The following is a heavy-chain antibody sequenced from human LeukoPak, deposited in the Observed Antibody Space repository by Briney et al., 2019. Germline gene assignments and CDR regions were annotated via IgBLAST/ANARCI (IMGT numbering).Heavy chain of an antibody. J-gene: IGHJ6*02. CDR3: ARDSLAGIHYGMDV. V-gene: IGHV3-21*01. D-gene: IGHD6-19*01. CDR1: GFTFSRYS. Sequence: GGSLRLSCAASGFTFSRYSLDWVRQAPGKGLEWVSSITSGSNDINYADSVEGRFTISRDNARNSLYLQMNSLKAEDAAVYYCARDSLAGIHYGMDVWGQGTTVTVSS. CDR2: ITSGSNDI.